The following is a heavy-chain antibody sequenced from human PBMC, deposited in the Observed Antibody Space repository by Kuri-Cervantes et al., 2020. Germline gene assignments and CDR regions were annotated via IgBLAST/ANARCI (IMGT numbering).Heavy chain of an antibody. CDR2: ISYDGSNK. CDR1: GFTCSSYW. Sequence: GESLKISCAASGFTCSSYWMSWVRQAPGKGLEWVAVISYDGSNKYYADSVKGRFTISRDNSKNTLYLQMNSLRAEDTAVYYCAKGLGEQWLVASWVDYYGMDVWGQGTTVTVSS. CDR3: AKGLGEQWLVASWVDYYGMDV. D-gene: IGHD6-19*01. J-gene: IGHJ6*02. V-gene: IGHV3-30*18.